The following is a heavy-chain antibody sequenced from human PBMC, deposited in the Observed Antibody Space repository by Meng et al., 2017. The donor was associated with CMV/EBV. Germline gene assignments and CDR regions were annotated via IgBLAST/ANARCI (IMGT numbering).Heavy chain of an antibody. CDR2: ISYDGSNK. V-gene: IGHV3-30*03. J-gene: IGHJ4*02. D-gene: IGHD2-2*01. CDR3: ARGLRLGKYQLLRGASGDY. CDR1: GFTFDDYG. Sequence: GESLKISCAASGFTFDDYGMSWVRQAPGKGLEWVAVISYDGSNKYYADSVKGRFTISRDNSKNTLYLQMNSLRAEDTAVYYCARGLRLGKYQLLRGASGDYWGQGTLVTVSS.